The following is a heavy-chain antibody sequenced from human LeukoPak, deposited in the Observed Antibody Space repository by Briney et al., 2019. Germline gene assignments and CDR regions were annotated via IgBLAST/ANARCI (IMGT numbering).Heavy chain of an antibody. Sequence: SETLSLTCAVYGGYFSGYYWSWIRQPPGKGLEWIGEINHSGSTNYNPSLKSRVTISVDTSKNQFSLKLSSVTAADTAVYYCAREPYGDYVSDDYWGQGTLVTVSS. CDR2: INHSGST. V-gene: IGHV4-34*01. D-gene: IGHD4-17*01. CDR3: AREPYGDYVSDDY. CDR1: GGYFSGYY. J-gene: IGHJ4*02.